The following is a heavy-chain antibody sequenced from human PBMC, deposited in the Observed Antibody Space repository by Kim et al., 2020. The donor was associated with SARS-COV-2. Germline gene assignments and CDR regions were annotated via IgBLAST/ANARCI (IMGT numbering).Heavy chain of an antibody. J-gene: IGHJ4*02. Sequence: GGSLRLSCAASGFTFSDYYMSWIRQAPGKGLEWVSYISCSSSYTNYADSVKGRFTISRDNAKNSLYLQMNSLRAEDTAVYYCASVGVVTAIHYFDYWGQGTLVTVSS. V-gene: IGHV3-11*03. CDR3: ASVGVVTAIHYFDY. CDR1: GFTFSDYY. CDR2: ISCSSSYT. D-gene: IGHD2-21*02.